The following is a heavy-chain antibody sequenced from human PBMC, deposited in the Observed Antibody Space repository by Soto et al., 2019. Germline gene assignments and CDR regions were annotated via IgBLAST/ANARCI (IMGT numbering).Heavy chain of an antibody. CDR3: ARGYHYVWGSYRPPLSHYGMDV. Sequence: ASVKVSCKASGGTFSSYAISWVRQAPGQGLEWMGGIIPIFGTANYAQKFQGRVTITADESTSTAYMELSSLRSEDTAVYYCARGYHYVWGSYRPPLSHYGMDVWGQGTTVTVYS. CDR2: IIPIFGTA. CDR1: GGTFSSYA. D-gene: IGHD3-16*02. J-gene: IGHJ6*02. V-gene: IGHV1-69*13.